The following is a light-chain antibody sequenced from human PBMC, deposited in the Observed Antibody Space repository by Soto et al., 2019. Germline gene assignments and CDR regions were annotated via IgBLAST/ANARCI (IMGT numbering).Light chain of an antibody. CDR2: MAS. J-gene: IGKJ1*01. V-gene: IGKV2-28*01. Sequence: EIVVTQSPLSLPVILGGPASISCRASQSLLHSNGFNYLDWYLQRPGQSPQLLIYMASSRASGVPDRFSGSGSGTDFTLTINRVEAEDVGIYYCMQAVQTPWSFGQGTKVDIK. CDR1: QSLLHSNGFNY. CDR3: MQAVQTPWS.